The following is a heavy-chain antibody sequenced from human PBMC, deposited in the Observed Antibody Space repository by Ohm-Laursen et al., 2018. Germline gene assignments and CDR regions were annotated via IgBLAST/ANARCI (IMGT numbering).Heavy chain of an antibody. V-gene: IGHV3-21*01. D-gene: IGHD4/OR15-4a*01. CDR2: ISSSSSYI. CDR3: ARVSNYPRKDFQH. Sequence: SLRLSCAAFGFTFSSYSMNWVRQAPGKGLEWVSSISSSSSYIYYADSVKGRFTIPRDNARNSLYLQMNSLRADDTAVYYCARVSNYPRKDFQHWGQGTLVTVSS. J-gene: IGHJ1*01. CDR1: GFTFSSYS.